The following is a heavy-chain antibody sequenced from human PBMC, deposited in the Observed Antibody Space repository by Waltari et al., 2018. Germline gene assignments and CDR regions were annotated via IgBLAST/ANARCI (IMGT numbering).Heavy chain of an antibody. Sequence: QVQLQESGPGLVKPSETLSLTCAVSGYSISSGYYWGWIRQPPGKGLEWIGSIYHSGSTYYNPALKSRVTISVDTSKNQFSLKLSSVTAADTAVYYCARRDARDSSSWMGKVFDYWGQGTLVTVSS. CDR1: GYSISSGYY. CDR2: IYHSGST. D-gene: IGHD6-13*01. J-gene: IGHJ4*02. V-gene: IGHV4-38-2*01. CDR3: ARRDARDSSSWMGKVFDY.